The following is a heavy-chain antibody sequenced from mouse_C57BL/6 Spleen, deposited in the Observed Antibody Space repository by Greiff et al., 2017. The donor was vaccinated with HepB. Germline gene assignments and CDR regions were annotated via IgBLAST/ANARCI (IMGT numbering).Heavy chain of an antibody. Sequence: DVHLVESGGGLVKPGGSLKLSCAASGFTFSDYGMHWVRQAPEKGLEWVAYISSGSSTIYYADTVKGRFTISRDNAKNTLFLQMTSLRSEDTAMYYCARQDGYYEYYFDYWGHSTTLTVSS. J-gene: IGHJ2*01. V-gene: IGHV5-17*01. CDR3: ARQDGYYEYYFDY. CDR1: GFTFSDYG. CDR2: ISSGSSTI. D-gene: IGHD2-3*01.